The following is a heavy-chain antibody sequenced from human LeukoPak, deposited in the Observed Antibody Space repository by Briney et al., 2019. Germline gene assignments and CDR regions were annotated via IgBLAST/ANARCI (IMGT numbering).Heavy chain of an antibody. Sequence: PGGSLRLSCVASGITFSSYAFNWVRQAPGKGLEWVSGITTSGETTYYADSVKGRFTISRDDSKNTLYLQMNSLRAEDTAVYYCAKETRITTPLPDYWGQGTLVTVSS. CDR3: AKETRITTPLPDY. V-gene: IGHV3-23*01. D-gene: IGHD3-3*01. J-gene: IGHJ4*02. CDR2: ITTSGETT. CDR1: GITFSSYA.